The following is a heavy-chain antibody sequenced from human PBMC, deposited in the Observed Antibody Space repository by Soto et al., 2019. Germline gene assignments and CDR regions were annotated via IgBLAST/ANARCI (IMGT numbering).Heavy chain of an antibody. Sequence: SGPTLGNPTQSLTLNCTFSGFSLSTSGMCVSWIRQPPGKALEWLARIDWDDDKYYSTSLKTRLTISKDTSKNQVVLTMTNMDPVDTATYYCARISLYDYGDSELLYYFDYWGQGTLVTVSS. J-gene: IGHJ4*02. CDR3: ARISLYDYGDSELLYYFDY. CDR1: GFSLSTSGMC. V-gene: IGHV2-70*11. CDR2: IDWDDDK. D-gene: IGHD4-17*01.